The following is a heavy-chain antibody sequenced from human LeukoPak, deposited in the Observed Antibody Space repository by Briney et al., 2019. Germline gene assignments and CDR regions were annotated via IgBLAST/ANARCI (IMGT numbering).Heavy chain of an antibody. CDR1: GFTFSNYG. Sequence: PGGSLRLSCAASGFTFSNYGMHWVRQAPGKGLEWVAFIRFDESRTFYGDSVKGRFIISRDNSEDTLFLHMHSLRPEDTAVYYCAKALVLTVAGTYYVDHWDQGTLVTVSS. J-gene: IGHJ4*02. D-gene: IGHD6-19*01. V-gene: IGHV3-30*02. CDR2: IRFDESRT. CDR3: AKALVLTVAGTYYVDH.